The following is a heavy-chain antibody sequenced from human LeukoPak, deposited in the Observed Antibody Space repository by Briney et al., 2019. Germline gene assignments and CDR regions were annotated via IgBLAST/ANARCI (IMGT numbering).Heavy chain of an antibody. D-gene: IGHD2-21*02. CDR1: GFTFTYAW. V-gene: IGHV3-15*01. Sequence: PGGSLRLSCAVSGFTFTYAWMTWVRQAPGKGLEGVALIKSKTDGGTTDYTAPVKDRFTISRDDSKNTLYLQMNSLKTEDTAVYYCTTVTSGRRYFDYWGQGTLVSVSS. CDR2: IKSKTDGGTT. CDR3: TTVTSGRRYFDY. J-gene: IGHJ4*02.